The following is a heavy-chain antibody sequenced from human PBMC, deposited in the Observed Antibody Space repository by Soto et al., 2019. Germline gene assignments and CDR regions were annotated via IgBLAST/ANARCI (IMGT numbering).Heavy chain of an antibody. CDR1: EQTITGHY. V-gene: IGHV1-2*02. CDR3: ASGPLSYTNYDCLEH. Sequence: QVQMVQSGPEVKKPGASVKISCKASEQTITGHYIQWVRQAPGQGLAWMGWINPKGDGKKYAQHFQRSNTVTRDTSINTCYMELRALTSDDTAVYYCASGPLSYTNYDCLEHWGQGTLVTVSS. CDR2: INPKGDGK. D-gene: IGHD3-16*01. J-gene: IGHJ4*02.